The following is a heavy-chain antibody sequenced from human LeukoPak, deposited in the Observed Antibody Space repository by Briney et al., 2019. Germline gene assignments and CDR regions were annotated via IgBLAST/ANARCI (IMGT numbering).Heavy chain of an antibody. V-gene: IGHV1-2*02. Sequence: ASVRVSCKPSRYTSTAYYMQCVRQAPGQGLECMGWINPNSGGTNYAQKFQGRVTMTRDTSISTAYMELSRLRSDDTAVYYCARTPNWNDVVVDAFDIWGQGTMVTVSS. CDR1: RYTSTAYY. CDR3: ARTPNWNDVVVDAFDI. CDR2: INPNSGGT. J-gene: IGHJ3*02. D-gene: IGHD1-1*01.